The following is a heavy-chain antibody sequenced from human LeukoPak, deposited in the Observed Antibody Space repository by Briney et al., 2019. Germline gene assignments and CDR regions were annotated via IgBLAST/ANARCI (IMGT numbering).Heavy chain of an antibody. CDR2: ICTSGST. CDR3: ARAYDSSGYSDWFDP. Sequence: PSQTLSLTCTVSGGSISSGSYYWSWIRQPAGKGLEWIGRICTSGSTYYNPSLKSRVTISVDTSKNQFSLKLSSVTAADTAVYYCARAYDSSGYSDWFDPWGQGTLVTVSS. CDR1: GGSISSGSYY. J-gene: IGHJ5*02. D-gene: IGHD3-22*01. V-gene: IGHV4-61*02.